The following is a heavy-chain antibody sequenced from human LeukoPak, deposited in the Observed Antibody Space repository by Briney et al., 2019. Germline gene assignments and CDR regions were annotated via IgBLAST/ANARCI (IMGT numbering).Heavy chain of an antibody. CDR2: MNPNSGNT. Sequence: ASVKVSCKASGYTFTSYDINWVRQAPGQGLEWMGWMNPNSGNTGYAQKFQGRVTMTRNTSISTAYMELSSLRSEDTAVYYCAVFVVVPAAIVPYWGQGTLVTVSS. V-gene: IGHV1-8*01. CDR3: AVFVVVPAAIVPY. D-gene: IGHD2-2*01. CDR1: GYTFTSYD. J-gene: IGHJ4*02.